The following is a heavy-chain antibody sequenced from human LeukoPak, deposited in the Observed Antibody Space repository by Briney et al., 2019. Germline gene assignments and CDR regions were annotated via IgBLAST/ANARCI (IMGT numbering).Heavy chain of an antibody. CDR1: GYTFTNYG. CDR2: ISAYNGNT. D-gene: IGHD3-10*01. Sequence: ASVKVSCKTSGYTFTNYGINWVRQAPGQGLEWMGWISAYNGNTNHAQKLQGRVTVTTDTSTSTAYMDLRSLTSDDTAVYYCARADSGSYSEYYFDYWGQGTLVTVSS. CDR3: ARADSGSYSEYYFDY. J-gene: IGHJ4*02. V-gene: IGHV1-18*01.